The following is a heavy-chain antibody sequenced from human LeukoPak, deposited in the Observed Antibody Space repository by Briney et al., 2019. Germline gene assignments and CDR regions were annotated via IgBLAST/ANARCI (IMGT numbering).Heavy chain of an antibody. D-gene: IGHD3-3*01. Sequence: PGGSLRLSCAASGFTFSSYWMHWVRQAPGKGLVWVSRINDEGRNTSYADSVKGRFTISRDNAKNTLYLQMNSLRAEDTAVYYCARLYYDFWSVYYSDNGNIYMDVWGKGTTVTVS. CDR3: ARLYYDFWSVYYSDNGNIYMDV. J-gene: IGHJ6*03. CDR1: GFTFSSYW. V-gene: IGHV3-74*01. CDR2: INDEGRNT.